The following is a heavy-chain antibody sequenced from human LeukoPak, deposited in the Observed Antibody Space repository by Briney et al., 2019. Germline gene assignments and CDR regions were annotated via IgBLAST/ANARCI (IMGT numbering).Heavy chain of an antibody. CDR1: GGSISSYY. CDR2: IYYSGST. Sequence: SETLSLTCTVSGGSISSYYWSWIRQPPGKGLEWIGYIYYSGSTNYNPSLKSRVTISVDTSKNQFSLKLSSATAADTAVYYCASSTWFGELSDWGQGTLVTVSS. J-gene: IGHJ4*02. CDR3: ASSTWFGELSD. D-gene: IGHD3-10*01. V-gene: IGHV4-59*01.